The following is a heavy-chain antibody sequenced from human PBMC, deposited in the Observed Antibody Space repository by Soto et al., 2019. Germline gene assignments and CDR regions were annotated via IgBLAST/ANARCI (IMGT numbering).Heavy chain of an antibody. CDR1: GGSFSGYY. CDR3: ARGPITTNPRFDP. Sequence: LSLTCAVYGGSFSGYYWSWIRQPPGKGLEWIGEVNHSGSTNYNPSLKSRVTISVDTSKNQFSLKLSSVTAADTAVYYCARGPITTNPRFDPWGQGTLVTVSS. V-gene: IGHV4-34*01. J-gene: IGHJ5*02. D-gene: IGHD3-22*01. CDR2: VNHSGST.